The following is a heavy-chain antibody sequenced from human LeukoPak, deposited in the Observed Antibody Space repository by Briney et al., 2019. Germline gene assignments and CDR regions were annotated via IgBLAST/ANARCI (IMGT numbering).Heavy chain of an antibody. Sequence: GGSLRLSCAASGFNFSSFVMHWVRQAPGKGLEWVAVIWYDASNKYYADSVKGRFTISRDNSKNTLYLQMNSLRAEDTAVYYCARGPSAYPKCFDYWGQGTLVTVSS. CDR1: GFNFSSFV. V-gene: IGHV3-33*01. CDR3: ARGPSAYPKCFDY. CDR2: IWYDASNK. D-gene: IGHD5-12*01. J-gene: IGHJ4*02.